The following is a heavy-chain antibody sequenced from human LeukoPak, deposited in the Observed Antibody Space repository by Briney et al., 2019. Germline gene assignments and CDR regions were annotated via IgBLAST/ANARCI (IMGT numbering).Heavy chain of an antibody. CDR1: GDIFSSYG. D-gene: IGHD3-22*01. V-gene: IGHV1-69*04. J-gene: IGHJ3*02. CDR3: ARRSQYYDSSGYNYVNSFDI. Sequence: GASVKVSCKASGDIFSSYGISWVRQAPGQGLEWMGRIIPILGTANYAQKFQDRVTITADKSTSTAYMELRSLRPEDTAVYFCARRSQYYDSSGYNYVNSFDIWGQGTMVTVSS. CDR2: IIPILGTA.